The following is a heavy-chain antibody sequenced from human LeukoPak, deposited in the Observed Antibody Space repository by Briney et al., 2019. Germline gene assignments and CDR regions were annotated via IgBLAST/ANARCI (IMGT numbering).Heavy chain of an antibody. D-gene: IGHD3-10*01. CDR3: AKHYMGSSSNRAVDY. CDR2: INHSGST. Sequence: SETLSLTCAVYGGSFSDYYWSWIRQPPGKGLEWIGEINHSGSTNYNPSLKSRVTMSADTSKNQFSLKLSSVTAADTAVYYCAKHYMGSSSNRAVDYWGQGTLVTVSS. CDR1: GGSFSDYY. J-gene: IGHJ4*02. V-gene: IGHV4-34*01.